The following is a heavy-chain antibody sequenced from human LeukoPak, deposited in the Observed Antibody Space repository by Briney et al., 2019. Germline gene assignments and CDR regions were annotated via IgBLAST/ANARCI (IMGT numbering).Heavy chain of an antibody. J-gene: IGHJ4*02. V-gene: IGHV4-39*01. CDR1: GDSVSSNSHY. CDR2: IYYGANT. CDR3: ARQDSFYYGSGRPGY. D-gene: IGHD3-10*01. Sequence: PSETLSLTCNVSGDSVSSNSHYWGWIRQPPGKGLEWIVSIYYGANTYYNPSVESRVTISVDTSKNQFSLNLSSVTAADTAVYYCARQDSFYYGSGRPGYWGQGTQVTVSS.